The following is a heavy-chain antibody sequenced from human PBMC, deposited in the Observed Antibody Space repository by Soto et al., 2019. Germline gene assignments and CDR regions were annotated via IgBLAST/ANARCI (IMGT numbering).Heavy chain of an antibody. V-gene: IGHV5-51*01. CDR1: GYTFTTYW. Sequence: GESLKISCEGSGYTFTTYWIAWVRQMPGKGLEWMGIIYPGDSDTKYSPSFQGQVTISADKSISTAYLQWSSLKASDTAMYYCARHVNSGRAIAAAGTPDYWGQGTLVTVSS. CDR2: IYPGDSDT. J-gene: IGHJ4*02. D-gene: IGHD6-13*01. CDR3: ARHVNSGRAIAAAGTPDY.